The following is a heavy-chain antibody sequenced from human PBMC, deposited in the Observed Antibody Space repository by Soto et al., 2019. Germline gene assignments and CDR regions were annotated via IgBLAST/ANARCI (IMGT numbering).Heavy chain of an antibody. D-gene: IGHD3-22*01. CDR3: GVYDYETSGDYDYFDY. CDR1: GYTFSRYY. J-gene: IGHJ4*02. V-gene: IGHV1-46*01. CDR2: INPSTGCT. Sequence: APVKVSCKTSGYTFSRYYLHCVRQAPGQGLEWVGIINPSTGCTSYAQKLQGRVIVTRDTSTSTVYMELNSLRTEDTALYYCGVYDYETSGDYDYFDYGGQGTLVTVSS.